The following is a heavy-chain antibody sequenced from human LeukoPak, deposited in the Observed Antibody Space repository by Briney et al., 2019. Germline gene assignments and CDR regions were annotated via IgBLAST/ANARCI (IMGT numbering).Heavy chain of an antibody. CDR3: STSPSFGSSWYQFNY. J-gene: IGHJ4*02. CDR1: GFTFSSYA. V-gene: IGHV3-23*01. D-gene: IGHD6-13*01. Sequence: GGSLRLSCAASGFTFSSYAMSWVRQAPGRGLEWVSAISGRDGRTYYTDSVKGRFTISRDNSRDTLYLQMNSLRAEDTAVYYCSTSPSFGSSWYQFNYRGLGTLVTVSS. CDR2: ISGRDGRT.